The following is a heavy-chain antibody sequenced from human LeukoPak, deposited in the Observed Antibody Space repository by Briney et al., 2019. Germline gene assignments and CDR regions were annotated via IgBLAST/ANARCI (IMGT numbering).Heavy chain of an antibody. D-gene: IGHD4-17*01. CDR1: GFTFSNYW. CDR3: TREGVLGTVTRWSNR. CDR2: IKQDGSDK. J-gene: IGHJ5*02. Sequence: GGSLTLPCVASGFTFSNYWMGWVRQAPGKGLEWVANIKQDGSDKFYVDSVKGRFTISRDNAKNSLYLQMNSLRVEDTAVYYCTREGVLGTVTRWSNRWGQGTLVTVSS. V-gene: IGHV3-7*01.